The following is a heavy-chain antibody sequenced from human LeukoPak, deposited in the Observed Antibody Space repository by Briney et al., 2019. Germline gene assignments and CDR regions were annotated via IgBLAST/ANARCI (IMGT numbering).Heavy chain of an antibody. V-gene: IGHV3-7*01. D-gene: IGHD3-22*01. J-gene: IGHJ4*02. Sequence: GGSLRLSCAASRFTFSSYWMSWVRQAPGKGLEWVANIKQDGSEKYYVDSVKGRFTISRDNAKNSLYLQMNSLRAEDTAVYYCARDRSEIYYDSSGTLDYWGQGTLVTVSS. CDR3: ARDRSEIYYDSSGTLDY. CDR2: IKQDGSEK. CDR1: RFTFSSYW.